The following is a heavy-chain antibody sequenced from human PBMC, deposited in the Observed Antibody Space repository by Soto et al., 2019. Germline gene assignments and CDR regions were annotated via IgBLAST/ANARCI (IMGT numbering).Heavy chain of an antibody. V-gene: IGHV3-23*01. CDR3: AKDLPRAYYYDSSGFDY. CDR2: ISGSGGST. D-gene: IGHD3-22*01. CDR1: GFTFSSYA. Sequence: EVQLLESGGGLVQPGGSLRLSCAASGFTFSSYAMSWVRQAPGKGLEWVSAISGSGGSTYYADSVKGRFTISRDNSKNTLYLQMNSLRAEDTAVYYWAKDLPRAYYYDSSGFDYWGQGTLVTVSS. J-gene: IGHJ4*02.